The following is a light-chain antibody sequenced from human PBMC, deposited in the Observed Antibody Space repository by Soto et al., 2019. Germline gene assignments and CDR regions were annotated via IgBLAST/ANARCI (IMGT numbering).Light chain of an antibody. Sequence: EIVLTQSPATLSLSPGERATLSCRASQSVSSYLAWYQQKPGQAPRLLIYDASNRATGIPARFSGSGSGTEFTLNIRSLGPEDFAVYYCQQRSNWPTTFGGGTKVEIK. CDR3: QQRSNWPTT. J-gene: IGKJ4*01. CDR2: DAS. CDR1: QSVSSY. V-gene: IGKV3-11*01.